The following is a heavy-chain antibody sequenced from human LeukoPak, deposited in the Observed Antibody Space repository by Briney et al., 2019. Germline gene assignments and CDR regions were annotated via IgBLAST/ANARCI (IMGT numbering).Heavy chain of an antibody. CDR3: ARAITTFIVATITGAYFDY. CDR2: INHSGST. J-gene: IGHJ4*02. CDR1: GGSFSGYY. D-gene: IGHD5-12*01. V-gene: IGHV4-34*01. Sequence: PSETLSLTCAVYGGSFSGYYWSWIRQPPGKGLEWIGEINHSGSTNYNPSLKSRVTISVDTSKNQFSLKLSSVTAADTAVYYCARAITTFIVATITGAYFDYWGQGTLVTVSS.